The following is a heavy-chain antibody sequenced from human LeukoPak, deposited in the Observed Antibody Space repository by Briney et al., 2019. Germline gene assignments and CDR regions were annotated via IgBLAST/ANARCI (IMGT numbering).Heavy chain of an antibody. J-gene: IGHJ4*02. Sequence: GGSLRLSCAAPGFTFSSYSMNWVRQAPGKGLEWVSSISSSSSYIYYADSVKGRFTFFRDNSNNKLYLQMNSLRAEDTAKYYCARGHEALGYWGQGTLVTVSS. CDR1: GFTFSSYS. CDR3: ARGHEALGY. D-gene: IGHD3-10*01. V-gene: IGHV3-21*04. CDR2: ISSSSSYI.